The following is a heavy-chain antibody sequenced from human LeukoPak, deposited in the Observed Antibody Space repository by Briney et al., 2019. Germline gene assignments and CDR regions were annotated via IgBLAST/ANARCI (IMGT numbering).Heavy chain of an antibody. V-gene: IGHV3-30*02. CDR3: AKGSYSSSWYLSWFDP. D-gene: IGHD6-13*01. J-gene: IGHJ5*02. Sequence: PGGSLRLSCAASEFTFSNFGMHWVRQAPGKGLEWVALIHYDGSKKYYADSVKGRFTISRDNSKNTLYLQMNSLRAEDTAVYYCAKGSYSSSWYLSWFDPWGQGTLVTVSS. CDR1: EFTFSNFG. CDR2: IHYDGSKK.